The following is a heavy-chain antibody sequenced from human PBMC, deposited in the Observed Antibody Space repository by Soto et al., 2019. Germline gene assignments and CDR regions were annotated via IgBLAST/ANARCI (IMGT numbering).Heavy chain of an antibody. Sequence: GGSLRLSCAASGFTFSSYAMSWVRQAPGKGLEWVSAISGSGGSTYYADSVKGRFTISRDNSKNTLYLQMNSLRAEDTAVYYCAKGDGDIVLMVYACFDYWGQGTLVTVSS. CDR3: AKGDGDIVLMVYACFDY. V-gene: IGHV3-23*01. CDR2: ISGSGGST. CDR1: GFTFSSYA. D-gene: IGHD2-8*01. J-gene: IGHJ4*02.